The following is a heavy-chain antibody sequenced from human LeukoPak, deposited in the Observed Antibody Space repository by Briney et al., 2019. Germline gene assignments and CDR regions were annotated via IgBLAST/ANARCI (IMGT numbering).Heavy chain of an antibody. D-gene: IGHD1-7*01. CDR3: ARGGITGTWHYYYGVDV. CDR1: GYTFTSYG. J-gene: IGHJ6*02. CDR2: ISAYNGNT. Sequence: ASVKVSCKASGYTFTSYGISWVRQAPGQGLEWMGWISAYNGNTNYAQKLQGRVTMTTDTSTSTAYMELRSLRSDDTAVYYCARGGITGTWHYYYGVDVWGQGTTVTVSS. V-gene: IGHV1-18*01.